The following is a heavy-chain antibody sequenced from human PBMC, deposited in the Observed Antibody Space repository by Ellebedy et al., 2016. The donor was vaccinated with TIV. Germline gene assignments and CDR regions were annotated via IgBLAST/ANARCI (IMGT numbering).Heavy chain of an antibody. CDR2: ISGGGGST. J-gene: IGHJ4*02. Sequence: GESLKISCAASGFTFSSYAMNWVRQAPGKGLEWVSGISGGGGSTYYADAVKGRFTISRDDSKNTRYLQMNSLRAEDTAIYDCANRAVAGNTGIFDYWGQGTLVTVSS. CDR1: GFTFSSYA. D-gene: IGHD6-19*01. V-gene: IGHV3-23*01. CDR3: ANRAVAGNTGIFDY.